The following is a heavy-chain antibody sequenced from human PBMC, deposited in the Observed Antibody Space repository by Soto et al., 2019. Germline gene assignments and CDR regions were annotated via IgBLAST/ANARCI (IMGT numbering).Heavy chain of an antibody. D-gene: IGHD6-13*01. CDR2: IDPSDSYT. CDR1: GYSFTSYW. J-gene: IGHJ6*02. V-gene: IGHV5-10-1*01. CDR3: ARLDGIAAAPSYYYYGMDV. Sequence: EVQLVQSGAEVKKPGESLRISCKGSGYSFTSYWISWVRQMPGKGLEWMGKIDPSDSYTNYSPSFQGHVTISTDKSISTAYLQWSSLKASDTAMYYCARLDGIAAAPSYYYYGMDVWGQGTTVTVSS.